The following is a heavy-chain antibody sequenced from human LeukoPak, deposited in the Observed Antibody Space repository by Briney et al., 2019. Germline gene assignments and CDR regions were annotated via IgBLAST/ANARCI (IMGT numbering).Heavy chain of an antibody. V-gene: IGHV3-7*01. CDR2: IKQDGIEK. D-gene: IGHD3-10*01. J-gene: IGHJ3*01. CDR3: AREGMVRGVPDAFDL. Sequence: GGSLRLSCAASGFTFSSYWMDWVRQVPGKGLEWVANIKQDGIEKYFVGSVKGRFAISRDNAKNSLYLQMNSLRVEDTAVYYCAREGMVRGVPDAFDLWGQGTMVTVSS. CDR1: GFTFSSYW.